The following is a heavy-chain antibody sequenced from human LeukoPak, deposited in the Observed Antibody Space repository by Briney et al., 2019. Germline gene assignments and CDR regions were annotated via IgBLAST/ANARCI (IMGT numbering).Heavy chain of an antibody. CDR2: ISSSTGYT. CDR1: GFTFSDYY. CDR3: ARVGQEYYYGMDV. J-gene: IGHJ6*02. V-gene: IGHV3-11*06. Sequence: GGSLRLSCAASGFTFSDYYMAWIPQAPGKGLEWVSYISSSTGYTNYGDSLKGRFTIPRDNPKNSLYLQMNSLRAEDTAVYYCARVGQEYYYGMDVWGQGTTVTVSS. D-gene: IGHD2/OR15-2a*01.